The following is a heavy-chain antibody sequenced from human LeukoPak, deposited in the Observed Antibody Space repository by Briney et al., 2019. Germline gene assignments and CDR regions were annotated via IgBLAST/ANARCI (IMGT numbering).Heavy chain of an antibody. V-gene: IGHV3-48*03. CDR2: ISSSSSSI. D-gene: IGHD1-14*01. CDR3: ARVYRRYFDY. Sequence: PGGSLRLSCAASGFTFSSYEMNWVRQAPGKGLEWVSYISSSSSSIYYADAVKGRFTISRDNAKNSLYLQMNSLRAEDTAVYYCARVYRRYFDYWGQGTLVTVSS. J-gene: IGHJ4*02. CDR1: GFTFSSYE.